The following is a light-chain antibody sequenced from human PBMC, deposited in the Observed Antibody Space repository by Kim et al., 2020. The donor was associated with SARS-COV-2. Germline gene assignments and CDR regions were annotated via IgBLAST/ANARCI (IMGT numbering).Light chain of an antibody. CDR2: GAS. Sequence: EIVLTQSPGPLSLSPGERATLSCRASQTISSRYLGWYQQKPGQAPRLLIYGASNGATGVPDRFSGSGSGTDFTLTITRLEPEDFATYYCHYYGMSPWTFGQGTKVDIK. CDR1: QTISSRY. V-gene: IGKV3-20*01. J-gene: IGKJ1*01. CDR3: HYYGMSPWT.